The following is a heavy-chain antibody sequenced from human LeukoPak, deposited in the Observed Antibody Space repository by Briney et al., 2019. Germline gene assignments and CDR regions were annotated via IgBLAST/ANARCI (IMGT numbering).Heavy chain of an antibody. CDR1: GVSSSSSY. D-gene: IGHD2-21*01. V-gene: IGHV4-59*08. Sequence: SETLSLTCTVSGVSSSSSYWSWIRQPPGKGLEWIGYIFYTGDSSHNPSFKSRVSISLDTSKDQISLKLSSVTAAETPVYYCSRHSFASPLDSWGQGTLVTVSS. CDR2: IFYTGDS. CDR3: SRHSFASPLDS. J-gene: IGHJ4*02.